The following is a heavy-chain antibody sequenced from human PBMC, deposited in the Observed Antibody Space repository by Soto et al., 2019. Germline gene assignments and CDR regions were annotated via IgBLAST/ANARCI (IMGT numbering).Heavy chain of an antibody. D-gene: IGHD3-22*01. CDR1: GFHFGNYA. J-gene: IGHJ6*02. V-gene: IGHV3-30-3*01. CDR3: ARDGWLYYDSTSQGMDV. CDR2: ISYDGGNK. Sequence: GGSLRLSCGTPGFHFGNYALTRVRQGPSKGLGGVAVISYDGGNKNHADSVKGRFTISRDNSKNTLFLQMNNLRAEDTAVYYCARDGWLYYDSTSQGMDVWGQGTTVTVSS.